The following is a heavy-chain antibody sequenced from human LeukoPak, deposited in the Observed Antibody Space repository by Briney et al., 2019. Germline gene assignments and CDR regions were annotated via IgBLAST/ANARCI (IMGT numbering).Heavy chain of an antibody. V-gene: IGHV1-58*02. D-gene: IGHD4-23*01. CDR2: IVVDSGNT. J-gene: IGHJ3*02. CDR1: GFSHDGLA. Sequence: GAAVKVSCKTSGFSHDGLAIQWVRPALGQRPEWIGWIVVDSGNTDLAHNFKGRVTITRDMSAGTAYLELSSRRSDDTAVYYCAADGGYSGRNGFDIWGQGTMVTISS. CDR3: AADGGYSGRNGFDI.